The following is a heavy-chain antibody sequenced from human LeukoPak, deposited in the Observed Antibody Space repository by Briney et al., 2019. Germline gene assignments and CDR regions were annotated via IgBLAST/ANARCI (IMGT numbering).Heavy chain of an antibody. CDR2: VHLSGAS. CDR3: ARGEDLGYYFDY. Sequence: SGTLSLTCAVSGGSILTTNWWSWVRQPPGKGLEWIGEVHLSGASNYNPSLKSRVSMSIDNSMNQLSLKLRSVTAADTAVYYCARGEDLGYYFDYWGQGTLVTVSS. CDR1: GGSILTTNW. V-gene: IGHV4-4*02. D-gene: IGHD1-26*01. J-gene: IGHJ4*02.